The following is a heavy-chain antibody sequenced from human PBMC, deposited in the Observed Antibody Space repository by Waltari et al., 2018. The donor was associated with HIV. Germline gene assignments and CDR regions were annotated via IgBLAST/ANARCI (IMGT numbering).Heavy chain of an antibody. CDR1: GFNFNNYG. CDR3: ARVSGNTKGSWFDP. Sequence: QVQLVESGGGVVQPAKSLRLSCAASGFNFNNYGMVWVRQAPGKGLEWVAVIWYDGSKKYYGDSVKGRCTISKDKSKNTLQLQMNSLRAEDTAVYYCARVSGNTKGSWFDPWGQGTLVTVSS. J-gene: IGHJ5*02. V-gene: IGHV3-33*01. D-gene: IGHD1-7*01. CDR2: IWYDGSKK.